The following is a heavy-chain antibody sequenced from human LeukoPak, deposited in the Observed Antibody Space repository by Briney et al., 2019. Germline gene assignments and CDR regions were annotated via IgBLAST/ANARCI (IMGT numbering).Heavy chain of an antibody. CDR3: AREPERSGDEYYYGMDV. CDR1: GFTFSSYG. J-gene: IGHJ6*02. Sequence: PGGSLRLSCAASGFTFSSYGMHWVRQAPGKGLEWVAFIRYDGSNKYYADSVKGRFTISRDNSKNTLYLQMNSLGAEDTAVYYCAREPERSGDEYYYGMDVWGQGTTVTVSS. D-gene: IGHD1-14*01. CDR2: IRYDGSNK. V-gene: IGHV3-30*02.